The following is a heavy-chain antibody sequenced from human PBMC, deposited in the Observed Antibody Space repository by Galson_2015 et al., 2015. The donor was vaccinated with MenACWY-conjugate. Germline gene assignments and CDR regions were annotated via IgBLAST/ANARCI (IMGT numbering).Heavy chain of an antibody. CDR2: ISPGDSNV. D-gene: IGHD1-26*01. J-gene: IGHJ6*02. Sequence: YSFTPYWLGWVRPLPGQGLEWMGLISPGDSNVRYSPSFQGQVTISADESISTAYLQWSSLKASDTAMYYCARHPPGGRGMDVWGRGTTVTVSS. CDR1: YSFTPYW. CDR3: ARHPPGGRGMDV. V-gene: IGHV5-51*01.